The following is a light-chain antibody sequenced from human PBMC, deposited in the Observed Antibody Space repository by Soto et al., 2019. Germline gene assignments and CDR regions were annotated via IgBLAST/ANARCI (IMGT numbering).Light chain of an antibody. CDR3: AAWDDSLRGLE. CDR1: SSNIGSNT. V-gene: IGLV1-44*01. CDR2: NNS. Sequence: QSVLTQPPSASGTPGQMVTISCSGSSSNIGSNTVNWYQQLPGMAPKLLIYNNSQRPSGVPDRFSGSKSGTSASLAISGLQSEDEADYYCAAWDDSLRGLEFGGGTKDTVL. J-gene: IGLJ2*01.